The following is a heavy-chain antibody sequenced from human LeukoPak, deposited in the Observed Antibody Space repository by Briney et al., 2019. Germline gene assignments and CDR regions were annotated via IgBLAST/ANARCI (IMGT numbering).Heavy chain of an antibody. J-gene: IGHJ4*02. CDR1: GYIFSGCY. Sequence: AGVNVSRKGSGYIFSGCYMHWVRQAPGQGRDWMGWINPNSCTTNYAQKFQGRVTVTRDTSTSTAYMELSRLESDDTAVYYCARDLMTTPTWDFDYWGQGTLVTVAS. CDR2: INPNSCTT. D-gene: IGHD3-16*01. CDR3: ARDLMTTPTWDFDY. V-gene: IGHV1-2*02.